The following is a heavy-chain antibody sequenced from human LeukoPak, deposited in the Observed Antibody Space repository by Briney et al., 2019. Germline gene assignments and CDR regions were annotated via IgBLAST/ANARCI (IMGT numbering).Heavy chain of an antibody. V-gene: IGHV4-34*01. CDR3: ARIDTPHYDILTGYYPPGVFDY. J-gene: IGHJ4*02. D-gene: IGHD3-9*01. Sequence: SETLSLTCAVYGGSFSGYYWSWIRQPPGKGLEWIGEINHSGSTNYNPSLKSRVSISVDTSKNQFSLKLSSVTAADTAVYYCARIDTPHYDILTGYYPPGVFDYWGQGTLVTVSS. CDR1: GGSFSGYY. CDR2: INHSGST.